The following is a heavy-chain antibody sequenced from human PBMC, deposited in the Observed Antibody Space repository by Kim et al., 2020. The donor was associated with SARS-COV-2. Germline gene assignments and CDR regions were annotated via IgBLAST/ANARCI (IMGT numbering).Heavy chain of an antibody. CDR2: IIPIFGTA. CDR1: GGTFSSYA. Sequence: SVKVSCKASGGTFSSYAISWVRQAPGQGLEWMGGIIPIFGTANYAQKFQGRVTITADKSTSTAYMELSSLRSEDTAVYYCVMRRYFDWLLVYWGQGTLVTVSS. CDR3: VMRRYFDWLLVY. V-gene: IGHV1-69*06. J-gene: IGHJ4*02. D-gene: IGHD3-9*01.